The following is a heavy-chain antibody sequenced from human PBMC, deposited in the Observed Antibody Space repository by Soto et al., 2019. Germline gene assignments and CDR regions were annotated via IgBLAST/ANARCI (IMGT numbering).Heavy chain of an antibody. CDR3: ARNSVVVPAATNWFDP. D-gene: IGHD2-2*01. Sequence: ASVKVSCKASGFTFTGYYMNWVRQGPGQGLEWMGWINPNSGGTNYAQKFQGRVTMTRDTSISTAYMELSRLRSDDTAVYYCARNSVVVPAATNWFDPWGQGTLVTVSS. CDR2: INPNSGGT. V-gene: IGHV1-2*02. J-gene: IGHJ5*02. CDR1: GFTFTGYY.